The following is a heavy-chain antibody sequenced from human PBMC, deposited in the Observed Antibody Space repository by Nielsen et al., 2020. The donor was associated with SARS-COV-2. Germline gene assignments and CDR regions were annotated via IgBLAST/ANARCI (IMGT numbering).Heavy chain of an antibody. CDR3: ARVVKDIVVVPAAMTPTWYYYYYMDV. Sequence: ASVKVSCTASGYTFTSYGISWVRQAPGQGLEWMGWISAYNGNTNYAQKLQGRVTMTTDTSTSTAYMELRSLRSDDTAVYYCARVVKDIVVVPAAMTPTWYYYYYMDVWGKGTTVTVSS. V-gene: IGHV1-18*04. J-gene: IGHJ6*03. CDR1: GYTFTSYG. CDR2: ISAYNGNT. D-gene: IGHD2-2*01.